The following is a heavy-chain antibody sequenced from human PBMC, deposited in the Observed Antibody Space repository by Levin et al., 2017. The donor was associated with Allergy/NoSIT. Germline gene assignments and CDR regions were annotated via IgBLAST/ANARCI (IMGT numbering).Heavy chain of an antibody. CDR2: ISDDGNNK. V-gene: IGHV3-30-3*01. J-gene: IGHJ6*02. Sequence: QTGGSLRLSCAASGFTFSTYGMHWVRQAPGKGLEWLAVISDDGNNKYYADSVKRRFTICSDISKNTLYLQMNSLRAEDTAVFYCARVGGWASGGTGLRRGMDVWGQGTTVIVSS. CDR3: ARVGGWASGGTGLRRGMDV. CDR1: GFTFSTYG. D-gene: IGHD5-12*01.